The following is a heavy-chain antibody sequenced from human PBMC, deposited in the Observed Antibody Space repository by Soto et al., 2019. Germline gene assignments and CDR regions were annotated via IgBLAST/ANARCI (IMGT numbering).Heavy chain of an antibody. V-gene: IGHV1-8*01. Sequence: QVQLVQSGAEVKKPGASVKVSCKASGYTFTSYDINWVRQATGQGLEWMGWMNPNSGNTGYAQKFHGRVTMTRNTSMSTAYMELSSLRSEDTAVYYCARGHNQAGSVDYWGQGTLVTVSS. CDR1: GYTFTSYD. D-gene: IGHD1-1*01. CDR2: MNPNSGNT. CDR3: ARGHNQAGSVDY. J-gene: IGHJ4*02.